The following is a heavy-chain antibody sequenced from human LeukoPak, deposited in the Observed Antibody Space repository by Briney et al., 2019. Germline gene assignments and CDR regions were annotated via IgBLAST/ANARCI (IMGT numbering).Heavy chain of an antibody. Sequence: GRSLRLSCVASGFTFSTYGMQWVRQTPGKGLEWVAVIWYDGSNKYYADSVKGRFTISRDNSKNTLFVQMSSLRAEDTAVYYCARGEYYSDTSSYFDYWGQGTLVTVSS. D-gene: IGHD3-22*01. CDR3: ARGEYYSDTSSYFDY. CDR1: GFTFSTYG. J-gene: IGHJ4*02. V-gene: IGHV3-33*01. CDR2: IWYDGSNK.